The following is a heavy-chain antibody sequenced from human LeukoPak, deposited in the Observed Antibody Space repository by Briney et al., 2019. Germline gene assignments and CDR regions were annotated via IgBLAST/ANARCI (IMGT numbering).Heavy chain of an antibody. V-gene: IGHV3-9*01. CDR3: ARDNPPDY. J-gene: IGHJ4*02. CDR2: ISWNSGSI. CDR1: GFTFDDYA. Sequence: GGSLRLSCAASGFTFDDYAMHWVRQAPGKGLVWVSGISWNSGSIGYADSVKGRFTISRDNAKNSLYLQLNSLRAEDTALYYCARDNPPDYWGQGTLVTVSS.